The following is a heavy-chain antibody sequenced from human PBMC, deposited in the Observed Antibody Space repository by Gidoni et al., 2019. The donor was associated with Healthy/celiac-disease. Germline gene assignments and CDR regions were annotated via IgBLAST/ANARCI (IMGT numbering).Heavy chain of an antibody. V-gene: IGHV4-34*01. CDR2: INHSGST. CDR3: ARGLPEQWLAREGIDP. D-gene: IGHD6-19*01. CDR1: GGSFSGYY. J-gene: IGHJ5*02. Sequence: QVQLQQWGAGLLKPSETLSLTCAVYGGSFSGYYWSWIRQPPGKGLEWIGEINHSGSTNYNPSLKSRVTISVDTSKNQFSLKLSSVTAADTAVYYCARGLPEQWLAREGIDPWGQGTLVTVSS.